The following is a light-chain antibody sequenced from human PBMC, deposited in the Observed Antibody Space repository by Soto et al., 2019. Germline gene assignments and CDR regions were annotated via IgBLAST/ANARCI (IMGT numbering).Light chain of an antibody. CDR3: KQSYSTPIT. CDR2: DAY. CDR1: QSISSW. V-gene: IGKV1-39*01. J-gene: IGKJ5*01. Sequence: DIQMTQSPSTLSASVGDRVTITCRASQSISSWLAWYQQRPGKAPKFLIYDAYSLQSGVQSRFSGSGSGTDFTLTISSLQPEDFATYYCKQSYSTPITFGQGTRLEIK.